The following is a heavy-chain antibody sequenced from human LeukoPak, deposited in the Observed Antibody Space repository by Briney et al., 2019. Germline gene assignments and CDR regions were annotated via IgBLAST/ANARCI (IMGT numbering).Heavy chain of an antibody. V-gene: IGHV4-39*07. CDR1: GGSISSSSYY. CDR3: ARDNPYGSGTDY. D-gene: IGHD3-10*01. Sequence: KSSETLSLTYTVSGGSISSSSYYWGWIRQPPGKGLEWIGSIYYSGSTYYNPSLKSRVTISVDTSKNQFSLKVNSVTAADTAVYYCARDNPYGSGTDYWGQGSLVTVSS. J-gene: IGHJ4*02. CDR2: IYYSGST.